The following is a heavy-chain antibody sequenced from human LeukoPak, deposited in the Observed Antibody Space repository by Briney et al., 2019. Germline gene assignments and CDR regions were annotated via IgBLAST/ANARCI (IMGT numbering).Heavy chain of an antibody. D-gene: IGHD5-18*01. CDR3: ARDLVYSYGYPLDY. V-gene: IGHV3-21*01. J-gene: IGHJ4*02. Sequence: GGSLRLSCAASGLTLSSYSMNWVRQAPGKGLEWVSFISSSSSYIYYADSVKGRFTISRDNAKNSLYLQMNSLRAEDTAVYYCARDLVYSYGYPLDYWGQGTLVTVSS. CDR1: GLTLSSYS. CDR2: ISSSSSYI.